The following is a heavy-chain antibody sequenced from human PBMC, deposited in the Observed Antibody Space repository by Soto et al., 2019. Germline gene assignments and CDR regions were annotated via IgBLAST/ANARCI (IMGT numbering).Heavy chain of an antibody. CDR3: AGRCDGTNCLAHFDY. J-gene: IGHJ4*02. CDR1: GGTFNNYV. V-gene: IGHV1-69*06. Sequence: SVKVSCKASGGTFNNYVINWVRQAPGQGLEWMAGIIPIFGTPNYAQKFQGRATITADKSTSTAYMELNSLRSEDTAVYYCAGRCDGTNCLAHFDYWGQGTLVTVSS. CDR2: IIPIFGTP. D-gene: IGHD2-2*01.